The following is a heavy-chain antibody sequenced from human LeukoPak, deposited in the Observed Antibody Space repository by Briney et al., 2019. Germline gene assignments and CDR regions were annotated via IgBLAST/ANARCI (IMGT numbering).Heavy chain of an antibody. Sequence: MPSETLSLTCTVSGGSISSYYWSWIRQPPGKGLEWIGYIYYSGSTNYKSSLKSRVTISVDTSKNQFSLKLSSVTAVDTAVYYCARLTGYSSESWFDPWGQGTLVTVSS. V-gene: IGHV4-59*01. CDR1: GGSISSYY. J-gene: IGHJ5*02. CDR3: ARLTGYSSESWFDP. CDR2: IYYSGST. D-gene: IGHD3-9*01.